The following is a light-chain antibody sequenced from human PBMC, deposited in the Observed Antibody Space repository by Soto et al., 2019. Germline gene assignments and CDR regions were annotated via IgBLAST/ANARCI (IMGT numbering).Light chain of an antibody. CDR2: LGS. J-gene: IGKJ2*01. CDR1: QSLLHSNGYNY. CDR3: MQALQTPPYT. V-gene: IGKV2-28*01. Sequence: DIVMTQCPLSLPVTPGEPASISCRSSQSLLHSNGYNYLDWYLQEPGQSPQLLIYLGSNRASGVPDRFSGSGSGTEFTLKISRVEAEDVGVYYCMQALQTPPYTFGQGTKLEIK.